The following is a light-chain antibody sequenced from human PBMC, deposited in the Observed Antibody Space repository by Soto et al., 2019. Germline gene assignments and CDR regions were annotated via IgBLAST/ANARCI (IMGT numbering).Light chain of an antibody. CDR2: DVS. V-gene: IGLV2-14*01. CDR1: SSDVGGYNY. Sequence: QSVLTQPASVSGTSGQSLTLSCTGTSSDVGGYNYVSWYQQHPGKAPKLMIYDVSNRPSGVSNRFSGSKSGNTASLTISGLQADDEADSYCSSYTSSSTLYVFGTGTKVTVL. CDR3: SSYTSSSTLYV. J-gene: IGLJ1*01.